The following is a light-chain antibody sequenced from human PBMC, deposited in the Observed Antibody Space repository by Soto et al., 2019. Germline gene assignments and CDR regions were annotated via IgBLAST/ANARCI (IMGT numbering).Light chain of an antibody. J-gene: IGKJ5*01. CDR2: DAS. CDR1: RNIGVT. V-gene: IGKV3-11*01. Sequence: EIVLTQSPATLSLSPGERATLSCRASRNIGVTLGWYQQRPGQAPRLLIYDASHRATGIPARFSGSGSGIDFTLTIRGLDPEDFAVYYCQQRSHWITFGQGTRLE. CDR3: QQRSHWIT.